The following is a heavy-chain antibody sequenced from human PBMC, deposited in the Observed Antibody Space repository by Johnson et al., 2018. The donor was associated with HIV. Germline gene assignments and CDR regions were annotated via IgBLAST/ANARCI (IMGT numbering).Heavy chain of an antibody. CDR3: ARESELLSSSDAFDI. CDR1: GFTFSSYS. CDR2: ISFDGYNN. Sequence: QVQLVESGGGLLQPGGSLRLSYAASGFTFSSYSVHWVRQAPGKGLEWVAVISFDGYNNYYAASVKGRSAISSDNSKNTLNLQMHSLRAEDTAVYYCARESELLSSSDAFDIWGQGTMVTVSS. D-gene: IGHD6-6*01. J-gene: IGHJ3*02. V-gene: IGHV3-30*09.